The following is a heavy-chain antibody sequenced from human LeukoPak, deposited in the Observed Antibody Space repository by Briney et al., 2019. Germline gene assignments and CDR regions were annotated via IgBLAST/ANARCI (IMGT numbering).Heavy chain of an antibody. V-gene: IGHV3-30*02. CDR1: GFIFRTYG. CDR3: AKTASSSWGFFDY. CDR2: IRNDGTIK. D-gene: IGHD6-13*01. Sequence: GGSLRLSCAASGFIFRTYGMHWVRQAPGKGLEWVAFIRNDGTIKYYADSVKGRFTISRDNSKNTLFLQMNSLRAEDTAVYHCAKTASSSWGFFDYWGQGTLVTVSS. J-gene: IGHJ4*02.